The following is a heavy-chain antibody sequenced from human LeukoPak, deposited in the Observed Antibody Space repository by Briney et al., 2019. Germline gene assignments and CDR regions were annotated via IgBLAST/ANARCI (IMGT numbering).Heavy chain of an antibody. CDR2: IYHSGST. Sequence: PSETLSLTCTASGYSISSGYYWGWIRQPPGKGLEWIGSIYHSGSTYYNPSLKSRVTISVDTSKNQFSLKLSSLTAADTAMYYCASERLYAFDIWGQGTMVTVSS. J-gene: IGHJ3*02. CDR1: GYSISSGYY. V-gene: IGHV4-38-2*02. CDR3: ASERLYAFDI.